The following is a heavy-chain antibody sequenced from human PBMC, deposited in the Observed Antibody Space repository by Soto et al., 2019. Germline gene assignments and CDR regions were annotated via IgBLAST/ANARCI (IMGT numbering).Heavy chain of an antibody. CDR3: AKLGYCSSTSCLDY. Sequence: GGSLRLSCAASGFTFSSYGMHWVRQAPGKGLEWVAVISYDGSNKYYADSVKGRFTISRDNSKNTLYLQMNSLRAEDTAVYYCAKLGYCSSTSCLDYWGQGTLVTVSS. D-gene: IGHD2-2*01. J-gene: IGHJ4*02. CDR1: GFTFSSYG. V-gene: IGHV3-30*18. CDR2: ISYDGSNK.